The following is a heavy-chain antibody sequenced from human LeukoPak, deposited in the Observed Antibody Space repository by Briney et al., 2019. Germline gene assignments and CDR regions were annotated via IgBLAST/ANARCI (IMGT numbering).Heavy chain of an antibody. D-gene: IGHD6-13*01. V-gene: IGHV3-53*04. J-gene: IGHJ4*02. CDR1: GFTFSSYA. CDR3: ARGYSSSWYGDY. CDR2: IYSGGST. Sequence: GGSLRLSCAASGFTFSSYAMSWVRQAPGKGLEWVSVIYSGGSTYYADSVKGRFTISRHNSKNTLYLQMNSLRAEDTAVYYCARGYSSSWYGDYWGQGTLVTVSS.